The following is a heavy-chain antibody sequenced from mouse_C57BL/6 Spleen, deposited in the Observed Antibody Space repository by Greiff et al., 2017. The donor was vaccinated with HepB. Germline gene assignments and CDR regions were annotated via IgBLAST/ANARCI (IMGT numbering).Heavy chain of an antibody. J-gene: IGHJ2*01. CDR2: INPYNGGT. CDR3: SRPPIYYGSSYDYFDY. CDR1: GYTFTDYY. D-gene: IGHD1-1*01. V-gene: IGHV1-19*01. Sequence: EVQLQQSGPVLVKPGASVKMSCKASGYTFTDYYMNWVKQSHGKSLEWIGVINPYNGGTSYNQKFKGKATLTVDKSSSTAYMELNSLTSEDSAVYYLSRPPIYYGSSYDYFDYWGQGTTLTVSS.